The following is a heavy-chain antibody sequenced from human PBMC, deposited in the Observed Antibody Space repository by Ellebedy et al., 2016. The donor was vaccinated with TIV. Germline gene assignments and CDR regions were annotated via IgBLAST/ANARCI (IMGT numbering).Heavy chain of an antibody. CDR1: GFTFSSYW. V-gene: IGHV3-7*01. CDR3: ARRYFDL. J-gene: IGHJ2*01. Sequence: GESLKISXAASGFTFSSYWMSWVRQAPGKGLEWVANINQDGGEKYYVDSVKGRFTISRDNAQNSLYLQMNSLRAEDTAVYYCARRYFDLWGRGTLVTVSS. CDR2: INQDGGEK.